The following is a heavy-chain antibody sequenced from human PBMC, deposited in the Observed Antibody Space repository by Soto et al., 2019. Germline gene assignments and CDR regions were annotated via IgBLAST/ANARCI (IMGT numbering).Heavy chain of an antibody. CDR1: GYSFTSYG. Sequence: ASVKVSCKTSGYSFTSYGISWVRQAPGQGLEWMGWISPYNGNTYYAHKLQARVTMTTDTSTTTVYMELRSLRFDDTAVYYCARDQPFDRNYYYGIDVWGQGTTVTVSS. CDR3: ARDQPFDRNYYYGIDV. J-gene: IGHJ6*02. V-gene: IGHV1-18*01. CDR2: ISPYNGNT.